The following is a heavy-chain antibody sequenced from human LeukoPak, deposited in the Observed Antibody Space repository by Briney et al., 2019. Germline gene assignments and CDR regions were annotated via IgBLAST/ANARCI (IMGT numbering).Heavy chain of an antibody. CDR2: IYSGGST. CDR1: GFTVSSNY. D-gene: IGHD6-19*01. V-gene: IGHV3-66*01. Sequence: WGSLRLSCAASGFTVSSNYMSWVRQAPGKGLEWVSLIYSGGSTYYPDSVKGRFTISRDNSKNTLYLHMNSLRAEDTAVYYCARANSGWSAGYYYYMDVWGKGTTVTISS. J-gene: IGHJ6*03. CDR3: ARANSGWSAGYYYYMDV.